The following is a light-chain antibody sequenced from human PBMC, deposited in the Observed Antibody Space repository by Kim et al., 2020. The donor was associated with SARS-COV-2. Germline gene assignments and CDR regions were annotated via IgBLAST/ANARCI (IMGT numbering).Light chain of an antibody. CDR2: TAS. CDR1: QSVSAW. Sequence: SVGDRVTITCRASQSVSAWLAWYQQQPGKAPNLLIYTASSLESGVPSRFSASGSGTEFTLTISSLQPDDFATYYCLQYNAYSPWTFGQGTNVDIK. CDR3: LQYNAYSPWT. J-gene: IGKJ1*01. V-gene: IGKV1-5*03.